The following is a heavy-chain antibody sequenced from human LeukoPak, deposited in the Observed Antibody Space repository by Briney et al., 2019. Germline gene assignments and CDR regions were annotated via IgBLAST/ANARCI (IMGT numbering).Heavy chain of an antibody. V-gene: IGHV4-39*07. CDR2: IYYSGRT. D-gene: IGHD6-13*01. CDR1: GGSISSSSYY. J-gene: IGHJ6*03. CDR3: ASLRQQLVSNYYMDV. Sequence: SETLSLTCTVSGGSISSSSYYWGWIRQPPGKGLEWIGSIYYSGRTYYNPSLRSRVTISVDTSKNQFSLKLSSVTAADTAVYYCASLRQQLVSNYYMDVWGKGTTVTVSS.